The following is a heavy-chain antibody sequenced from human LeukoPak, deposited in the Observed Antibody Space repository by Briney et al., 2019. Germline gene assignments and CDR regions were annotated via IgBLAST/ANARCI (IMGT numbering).Heavy chain of an antibody. D-gene: IGHD3-10*01. J-gene: IGHJ4*02. CDR1: GYTFTSYG. CDR3: ARVAYGSGSYYTLYYFDY. CDR2: ISADNGNT. Sequence: ASVKVSCKASGYTFTSYGISWVRQAPGQGLEWMGWISADNGNTNYAQKLQGRVTMTTDTSTSTAYMELRSLRSDDTAVYYCARVAYGSGSYYTLYYFDYWGQGTLVTVSS. V-gene: IGHV1-18*01.